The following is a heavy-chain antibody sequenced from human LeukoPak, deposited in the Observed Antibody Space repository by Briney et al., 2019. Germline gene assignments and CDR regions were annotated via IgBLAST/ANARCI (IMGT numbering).Heavy chain of an antibody. V-gene: IGHV5-51*01. D-gene: IGHD6-13*01. CDR2: IYPGDSDT. J-gene: IGHJ6*03. CDR1: GYRFTSHW. Sequence: GESLKISCKGSGYRFTSHWNGWVRPIPGKGLEWVGIIYPGDSDTRYSPSFQGQVTISADKSISTAYLQGSSLKASDTAMYYCARRIGVDGSSWPYYYYYMDVWGKGTTVTVSS. CDR3: ARRIGVDGSSWPYYYYYMDV.